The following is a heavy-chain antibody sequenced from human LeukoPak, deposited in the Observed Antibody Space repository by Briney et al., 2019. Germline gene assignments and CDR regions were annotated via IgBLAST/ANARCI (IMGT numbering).Heavy chain of an antibody. D-gene: IGHD4-11*01. J-gene: IGHJ4*02. CDR1: GYPFTSYG. CDR3: ARGADYKTVKYAY. V-gene: IGHV1-18*01. Sequence: ASVKVSCKASGYPFTSYGIVWVRQAPGQGLEWMGWISAYSGHTNYAQKLQGRVTMTTDRSTSTVYMELRSLRFDDTAVYYCARGADYKTVKYAYWGQGTLVTVSS. CDR2: ISAYSGHT.